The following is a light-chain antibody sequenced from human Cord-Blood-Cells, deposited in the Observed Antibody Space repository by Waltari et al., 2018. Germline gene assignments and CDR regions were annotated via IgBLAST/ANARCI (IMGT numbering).Light chain of an antibody. CDR1: QSISSY. Sequence: IQMTQSPSPLSASVGARVTITCRASQSISSYLNWYQQKPGKAPKLLIYAASSLQSGVPSRFSGSGSGTDFTLTISSLQPEDFATYYCQQSYSTPLYSFGQGTKLEIK. V-gene: IGKV1-39*01. CDR2: AAS. CDR3: QQSYSTPLYS. J-gene: IGKJ2*03.